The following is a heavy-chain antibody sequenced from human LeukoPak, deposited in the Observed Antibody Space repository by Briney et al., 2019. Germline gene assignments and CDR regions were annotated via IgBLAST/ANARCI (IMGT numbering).Heavy chain of an antibody. CDR1: GGTFSSYA. V-gene: IGHV1-69*05. CDR3: ARGTKLRFDY. CDR2: IIPIFGTA. Sequence: AASVKVSCKASGGTFSSYAISWVRQAPGQGLEWMGGIIPIFGTANYAQKFQGRVTITTDESTSTAYMELSSLRSEDTAVYYCARGTKLRFDYWGQGTLVTVSS. J-gene: IGHJ4*02. D-gene: IGHD1-7*01.